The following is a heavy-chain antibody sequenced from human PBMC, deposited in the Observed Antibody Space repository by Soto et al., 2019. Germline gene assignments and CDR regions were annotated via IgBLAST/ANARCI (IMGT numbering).Heavy chain of an antibody. CDR2: INHSGFT. Sequence: PSETLSLTCAVYGGPFSGYYWSWIRPPPGKGLEWIGEINHSGFTYYNPSLKSRVTISVDRSKTQFSLKLSSVTAADTGVYYCASQQGRATNTPYYFDYWGQGTQVTVSS. J-gene: IGHJ4*02. V-gene: IGHV4-34*01. D-gene: IGHD6-19*01. CDR3: ASQQGRATNTPYYFDY. CDR1: GGPFSGYY.